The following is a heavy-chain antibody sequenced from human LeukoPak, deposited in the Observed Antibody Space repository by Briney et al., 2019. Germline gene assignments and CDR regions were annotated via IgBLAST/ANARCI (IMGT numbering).Heavy chain of an antibody. J-gene: IGHJ6*02. CDR2: INPRSGGT. CDR1: GYTFTGYY. V-gene: IGHV1-2*02. D-gene: IGHD6-19*01. Sequence: ASVKVSCKAFGYTFTGYYMHWVRQAPAQGLEWMGRINPRSGGTKYPQKFQGRVTMTRDTSISTAYMELIRLRSDNAANYYGARIAVAGDYYYGMDVWGQGTTVTVSS. CDR3: ARIAVAGDYYYGMDV.